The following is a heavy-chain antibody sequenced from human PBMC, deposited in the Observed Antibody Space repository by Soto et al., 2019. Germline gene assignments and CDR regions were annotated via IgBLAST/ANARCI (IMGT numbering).Heavy chain of an antibody. Sequence: QVQLVQSGAEVKKRGASVKVSCKAPGYTFTNYDINWVRQATGQGLEWMGWMNPTSGNTGYAQKLQGRVTMTRNTPKSPAYMELSSLRSEDTAVYYCARGWGTWQPEKPGDYWGQGTLVTVSS. CDR2: MNPTSGNT. D-gene: IGHD3-16*01. CDR1: GYTFTNYD. V-gene: IGHV1-8*01. CDR3: ARGWGTWQPEKPGDY. J-gene: IGHJ4*02.